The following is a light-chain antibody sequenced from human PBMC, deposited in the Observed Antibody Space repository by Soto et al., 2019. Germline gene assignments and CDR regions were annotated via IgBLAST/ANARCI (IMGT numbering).Light chain of an antibody. V-gene: IGKV3-11*01. Sequence: EIVLTQSPATLSLSPGERATLSCRASQSVSSYFAWYQQKPGQAPRLLIYDASNRAAGIPARFSGSGSGTDFTLAISSLEPEDFAVYYCQPRSNWPLSFGQRTKVEIK. CDR2: DAS. CDR1: QSVSSY. J-gene: IGKJ1*01. CDR3: QPRSNWPLS.